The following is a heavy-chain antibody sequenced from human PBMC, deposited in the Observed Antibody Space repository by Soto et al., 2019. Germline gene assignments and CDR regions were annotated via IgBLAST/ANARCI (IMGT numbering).Heavy chain of an antibody. Sequence: QVQLVESGGGVVQPGRSLRLSCAASGFTFSSYAMHWVRQAPGKGLEWVAVISYDGSNKYYADSVKGRFTISRDNSKNTLYLQMNSLGAEDTAVYYCARPKGTYYYGSSGYYRFDYWGQGTLVTVSS. CDR1: GFTFSSYA. CDR3: ARPKGTYYYGSSGYYRFDY. CDR2: ISYDGSNK. J-gene: IGHJ4*02. V-gene: IGHV3-30-3*01. D-gene: IGHD3-22*01.